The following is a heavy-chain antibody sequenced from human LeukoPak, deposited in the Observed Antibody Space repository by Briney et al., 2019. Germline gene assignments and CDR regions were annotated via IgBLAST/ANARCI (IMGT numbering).Heavy chain of an antibody. D-gene: IGHD3-22*01. CDR3: ARVGYYDSSGCPCYYFDC. CDR2: IIPIFGTA. J-gene: IGHJ4*02. Sequence: ASVKVSCKASGYTFTGYYMHWVRQAPGQGLEWMGGIIPIFGTASYAQKFQGRVTMTRDTSTSTVYMELSSLRSEDTAVYYCARVGYYDSSGCPCYYFDCWGQGTLVTVSS. V-gene: IGHV1-46*01. CDR1: GYTFTGYY.